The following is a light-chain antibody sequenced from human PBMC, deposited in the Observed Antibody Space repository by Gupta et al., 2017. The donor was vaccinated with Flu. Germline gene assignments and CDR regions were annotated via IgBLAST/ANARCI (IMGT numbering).Light chain of an antibody. Sequence: DIQMTQSPFSLSASVGDRVTITCRASQGISSHLNWYQQKPGKAPNLLIYAASNMQGGIPSRFSGSGSGTDFTLTISRLEPEGFATYYCQQSDNTPLTFGPGTLLEIK. J-gene: IGKJ5*01. V-gene: IGKV1-39*01. CDR1: QGISSH. CDR3: QQSDNTPLT. CDR2: AAS.